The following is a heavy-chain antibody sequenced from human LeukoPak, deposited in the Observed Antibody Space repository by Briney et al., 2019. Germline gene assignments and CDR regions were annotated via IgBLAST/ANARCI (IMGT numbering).Heavy chain of an antibody. D-gene: IGHD3-10*01. CDR1: GGSFSGYY. Sequence: PSETLSLTCAVYGGSFSGYYWSWIRQHPGKGLEWIGYIYYSGSTYYNPSLKSRVTISVDTSKNQFSLKLSSVTAADTAVYYCARDVPDYYGSGSYYYGMDVWGQGTTVTVSS. V-gene: IGHV4-34*09. CDR2: IYYSGST. CDR3: ARDVPDYYGSGSYYYGMDV. J-gene: IGHJ6*02.